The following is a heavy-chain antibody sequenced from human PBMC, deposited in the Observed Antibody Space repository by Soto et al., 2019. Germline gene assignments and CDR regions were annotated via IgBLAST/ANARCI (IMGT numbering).Heavy chain of an antibody. CDR3: TKHTFGAWEA. CDR2: INPESTTL. Sequence: EAQLVESGGRLVQPGGSLTLSCTASEITLNIYWMHWIRQAPGKGLVWVSRINPESTTLTYADSVTGRFTISRDSAKDTLSLQMNGLSAEDTAIYYCTKHTFGAWEAWGQGTLVTGSS. V-gene: IGHV3-74*01. D-gene: IGHD1-26*01. CDR1: EITLNIYW. J-gene: IGHJ5*02.